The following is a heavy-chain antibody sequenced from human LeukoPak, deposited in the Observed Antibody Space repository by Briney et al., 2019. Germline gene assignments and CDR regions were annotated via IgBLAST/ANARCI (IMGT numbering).Heavy chain of an antibody. Sequence: PSETLSLTCTVSGGPISTYYWSWTRQPPGKGLEWIGYIYYSGSTNYNPSLKSRVTLSVDTSKNQFSLKLSSVTAADTAVYYCARGFGELLSDFQHWGQGTLVTVSS. CDR3: ARGFGELLSDFQH. J-gene: IGHJ1*01. CDR2: IYYSGST. V-gene: IGHV4-59*01. CDR1: GGPISTYY. D-gene: IGHD3-10*01.